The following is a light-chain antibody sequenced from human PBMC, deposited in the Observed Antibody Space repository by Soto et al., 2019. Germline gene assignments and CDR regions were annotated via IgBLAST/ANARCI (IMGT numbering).Light chain of an antibody. V-gene: IGLV2-14*01. CDR3: SSYTGSSTPLV. CDR2: DVS. J-gene: IGLJ2*01. CDR1: SSDVGGYNY. Sequence: QSALTQPASVSGSPGQSITISCTGTSSDVGGYNYVSWYQQHPGKAPKLMIYDVSNRPSGVSNRFSGSKSGNTASQTISGLQAEDEADYYCSSYTGSSTPLVFGGGTKLTVL.